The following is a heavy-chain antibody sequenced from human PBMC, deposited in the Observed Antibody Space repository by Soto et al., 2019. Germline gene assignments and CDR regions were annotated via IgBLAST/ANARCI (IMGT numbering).Heavy chain of an antibody. CDR3: AKDRATCYAIDY. CDR2: ISYDGRNK. J-gene: IGHJ4*02. V-gene: IGHV3-30*18. Sequence: PGGSLRLSCEASGVTFSANAMHWVRQAPGKGLEWVTFISYDGRNKYYADSVKGRFSISRDNSKNTVYLQMNSLRPEDTAVYYCAKDRATCYAIDYWGEGT. D-gene: IGHD2-2*01. CDR1: GVTFSANA.